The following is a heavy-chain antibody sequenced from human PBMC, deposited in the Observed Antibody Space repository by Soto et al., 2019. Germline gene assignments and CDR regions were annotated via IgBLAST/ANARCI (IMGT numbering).Heavy chain of an antibody. CDR3: ARDRRYDILTGPDAFAI. D-gene: IGHD3-9*01. CDR2: INAGNGNT. Sequence: GASVKVSCKASGYPFTSYAMHWVRQAPGQRLEWMGWINAGNGNTKYSQKFQGRVTITRDTSASTAYMELSSLRSEDTAVYYCARDRRYDILTGPDAFAIWGQGTMVTVSS. J-gene: IGHJ3*02. CDR1: GYPFTSYA. V-gene: IGHV1-3*01.